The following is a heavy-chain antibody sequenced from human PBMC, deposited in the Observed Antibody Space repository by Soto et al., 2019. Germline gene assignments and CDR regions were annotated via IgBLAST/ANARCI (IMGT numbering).Heavy chain of an antibody. CDR2: MQPSTGRT. CDR3: ARGVSARVDY. D-gene: IGHD6-19*01. V-gene: IGHV1-8*01. Sequence: QVQLVQSGAEVREPVASVKVSCKASGYSFTSLDINWVRQTAGQGLEWMGWMQPSTGRTGYAQKFQGRVTMTRDTSINTAYMELTTLTSDDTAFYYCARGVSARVDYWGQGTLVTVSS. J-gene: IGHJ4*02. CDR1: GYSFTSLD.